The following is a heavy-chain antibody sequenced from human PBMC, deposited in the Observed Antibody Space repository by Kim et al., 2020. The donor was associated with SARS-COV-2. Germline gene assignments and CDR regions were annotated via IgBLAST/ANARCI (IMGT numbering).Heavy chain of an antibody. Sequence: GGSLRLSCAASGFAFSQYWMHWVRQAPGQGLVWVSQIDSDGRGSSYADAVQGRFTTSRDNAKSTLYLQMNSLRVEDTAMYYCISDNIHPGDLWGQGTMVTVSS. J-gene: IGHJ3*01. CDR1: GFAFSQYW. CDR2: IDSDGRGS. V-gene: IGHV3-74*01. CDR3: ISDNIHPGDL.